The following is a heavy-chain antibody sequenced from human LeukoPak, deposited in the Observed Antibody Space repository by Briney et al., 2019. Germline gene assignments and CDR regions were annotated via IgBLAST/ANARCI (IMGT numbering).Heavy chain of an antibody. D-gene: IGHD7-27*01. V-gene: IGHV4-61*01. J-gene: IGHJ4*02. Sequence: SETLSLTCTVSGGSVSSGSYYWSWIRQPPGKGLEWIGYIYYSGSTNYNPSLKSRVTISVDTSKNQFSLKLSSVTAADTAVYYCATSWGGWNYFDYWGQGTLVTVSS. CDR3: ATSWGGWNYFDY. CDR1: GGSVSSGSYY. CDR2: IYYSGST.